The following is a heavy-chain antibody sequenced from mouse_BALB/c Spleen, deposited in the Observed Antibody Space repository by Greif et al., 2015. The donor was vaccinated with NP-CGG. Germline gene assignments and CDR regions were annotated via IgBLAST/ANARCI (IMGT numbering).Heavy chain of an antibody. J-gene: IGHJ4*01. CDR1: GYAFTNYL. D-gene: IGHD2-4*01. Sequence: QVQLQQPGAELVRPGTSVKVSCKASGYAFTNYLIEWVKQRPGQGLEWIGVINPGSGGTNYNEKFKGKATLTADKSSSTAYMQLSSLTSDDSAVYFCAREGATMITTGAMDYWGQGTSVTVSS. CDR2: INPGSGGT. CDR3: AREGATMITTGAMDY. V-gene: IGHV1-54*01.